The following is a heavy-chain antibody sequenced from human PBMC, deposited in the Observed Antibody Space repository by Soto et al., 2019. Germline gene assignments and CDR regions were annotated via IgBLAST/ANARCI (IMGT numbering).Heavy chain of an antibody. D-gene: IGHD6-13*01. V-gene: IGHV4-59*01. CDR2: IYYSGST. J-gene: IGHJ5*02. CDR1: GGSISSYY. Sequence: SETLSLTCTGSGGSISSYYWSWIRQPPGKGLEWIGYIYYSGSTNYNPSLKSRVTISVDTSKNQFSLKLSSVTAADTAVYYCARVEVPESSSWHPFDPWGQGTLVTVSS. CDR3: ARVEVPESSSWHPFDP.